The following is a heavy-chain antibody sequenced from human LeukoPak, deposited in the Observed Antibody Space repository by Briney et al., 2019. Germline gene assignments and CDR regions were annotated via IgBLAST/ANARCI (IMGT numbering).Heavy chain of an antibody. Sequence: TGGSLRLSCAAGGFPFGDYALSWFRQAPGKGLNWVGYIRSAVYGGTTETAASLKDRFTVSRDDSKGVVYLQMSSLKTDDTAIYYCSRIGNAGIDYWGQGTLVTVSS. CDR1: GFPFGDYA. J-gene: IGHJ4*02. CDR2: IRSAVYGGTT. V-gene: IGHV3-49*03. CDR3: SRIGNAGIDY. D-gene: IGHD3-16*02.